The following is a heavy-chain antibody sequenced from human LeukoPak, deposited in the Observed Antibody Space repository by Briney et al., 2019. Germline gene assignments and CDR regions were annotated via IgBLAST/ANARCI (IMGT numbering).Heavy chain of an antibody. CDR1: GYSFNTFW. CDR3: ARLIYYGSGRTYFFDS. J-gene: IGHJ4*02. Sequence: GESLKISCKGSGYSFNTFWLGWVRQTPETGLEWMGNIYPSDSETKYKPSFQGQVTISVDKSINTAYLRLSSLEASDTAMYYCARLIYYGSGRTYFFDSWGQGTLVTVSS. D-gene: IGHD3-10*01. CDR2: IYPSDSET. V-gene: IGHV5-51*01.